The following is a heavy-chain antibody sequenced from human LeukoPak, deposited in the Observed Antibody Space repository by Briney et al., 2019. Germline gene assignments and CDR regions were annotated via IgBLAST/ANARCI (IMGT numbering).Heavy chain of an antibody. Sequence: GASVKVSCKASGYTFTSYYMHWVRQAPGQGLEWMGIINPSGGSTSYAQKFQGRVTMTRDTSTSTVYMELSSLRSEDTAVYYCATVSSLVVIEEYYFDYWGQGTLVTVSS. CDR2: INPSGGST. CDR1: GYTFTSYY. V-gene: IGHV1-46*01. J-gene: IGHJ4*02. D-gene: IGHD3-22*01. CDR3: ATVSSLVVIEEYYFDY.